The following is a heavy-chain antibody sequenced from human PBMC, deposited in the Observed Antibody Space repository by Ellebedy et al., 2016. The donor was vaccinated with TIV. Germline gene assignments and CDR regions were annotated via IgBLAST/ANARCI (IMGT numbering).Heavy chain of an antibody. Sequence: AASVKVSCKASGYTFTSYGISWVRQAPGQGLEWMGWISAYNGNTNYAQKLQGRVTMTTDTSTSTAYMELRSLRSDDTAVYYCARVVLIAVAGSYWFDPWGQGTLVTVSS. V-gene: IGHV1-18*01. J-gene: IGHJ5*02. D-gene: IGHD6-19*01. CDR1: GYTFTSYG. CDR3: ARVVLIAVAGSYWFDP. CDR2: ISAYNGNT.